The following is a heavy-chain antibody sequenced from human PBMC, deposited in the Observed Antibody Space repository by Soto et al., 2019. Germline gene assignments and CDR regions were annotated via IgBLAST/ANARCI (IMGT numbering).Heavy chain of an antibody. J-gene: IGHJ4*02. D-gene: IGHD2-15*01. CDR3: AREWGDFCDGSCHLPLFDY. Sequence: SETLSLTCTVSGDSINSDYYYWSWIRQPPGKGLEWIGYISNSGSSYYSPSLKSRVTISIDTSKNQFSLKLSSVTAADTAVYFCAREWGDFCDGSCHLPLFDYRGQGSQVTVSS. CDR2: ISNSGSS. CDR1: GDSINSDYYY. V-gene: IGHV4-30-4*01.